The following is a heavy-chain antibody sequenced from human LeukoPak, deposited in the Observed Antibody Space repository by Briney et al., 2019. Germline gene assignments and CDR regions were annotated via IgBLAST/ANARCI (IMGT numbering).Heavy chain of an antibody. CDR3: ARDPRGYCTNGVCYSTYYYYYYMDV. D-gene: IGHD2-8*01. J-gene: IGHJ6*03. V-gene: IGHV1-2*02. CDR2: INPNSGGT. Sequence: GAAVKVSCQASGYTFNGYYMHWVRQAPGQGLEWMGWINPNSGGTNYAQQFQGRVTMTRDTSISTAYIELGRLRSDDTAVYYCARDPRGYCTNGVCYSTYYYYYYMDVWGKGTTVTVSS. CDR1: GYTFNGYY.